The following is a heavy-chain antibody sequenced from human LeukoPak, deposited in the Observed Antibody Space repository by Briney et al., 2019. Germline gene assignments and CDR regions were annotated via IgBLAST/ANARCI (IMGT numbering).Heavy chain of an antibody. Sequence: NPSETLSLTCTVSGDSISSYYWSWIRQPPGKGLEWIGYIYYSGSTNYNPSLKSRVTISVDTSKNQFSLKLSSVTAADTAVYYCVNLGYCSGETCYSVYWGQGTPVTVSS. J-gene: IGHJ4*02. CDR1: GDSISSYY. D-gene: IGHD2-15*01. V-gene: IGHV4-59*01. CDR3: VNLGYCSGETCYSVY. CDR2: IYYSGST.